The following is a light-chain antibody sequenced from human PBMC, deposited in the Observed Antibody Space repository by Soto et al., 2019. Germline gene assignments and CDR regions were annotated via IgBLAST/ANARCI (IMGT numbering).Light chain of an antibody. J-gene: IGLJ2*01. V-gene: IGLV1-40*01. CDR3: QSYDSSLSGYVV. Sequence: QSVLTQPPSVSGAPGQRVTISCTGSRSNIGAGYDVHWYQQLPGTAPKLLIYGNSNRPSGVPDRFSGSKSGTLASLAITGLQAEDEADYYCQSYDSSLSGYVVFGGGTKLTVL. CDR2: GNS. CDR1: RSNIGAGYD.